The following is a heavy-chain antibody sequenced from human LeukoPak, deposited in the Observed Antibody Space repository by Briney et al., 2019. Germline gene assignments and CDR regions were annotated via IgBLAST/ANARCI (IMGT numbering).Heavy chain of an antibody. D-gene: IGHD6-13*01. J-gene: IGHJ5*02. Sequence: SQTLSLTCAISGDSVSSNSAAWNWIRQSPSRGLEWLGRTYYRAKWYNDYAVSVKSRITINPDTSKNQFSLQLNSVTPEDTAVYYCARDRGEAAAGKNWFDPWGQGTLVTVSS. CDR1: GDSVSSNSAA. V-gene: IGHV6-1*01. CDR2: TYYRAKWYN. CDR3: ARDRGEAAAGKNWFDP.